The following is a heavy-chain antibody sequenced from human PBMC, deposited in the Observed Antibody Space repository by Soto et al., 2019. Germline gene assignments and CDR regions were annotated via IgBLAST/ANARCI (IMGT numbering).Heavy chain of an antibody. CDR3: ARRLGYYYYGMDV. CDR2: ISYDGSNK. J-gene: IGHJ6*02. CDR1: GFTFSSYG. Sequence: GGSLRLSCAASGFTFSSYGMHWVRQAPGKGLEWVAVISYDGSNKYYADSVKGRFTISRDNSKNTLYLQMNSLRAEDTAVYYCARRLGYYYYGMDVWGQGTTVTVSS. D-gene: IGHD3-16*01. V-gene: IGHV3-30*03.